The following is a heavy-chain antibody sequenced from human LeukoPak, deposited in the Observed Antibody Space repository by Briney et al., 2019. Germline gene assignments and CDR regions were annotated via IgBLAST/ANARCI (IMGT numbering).Heavy chain of an antibody. CDR1: GFTFDDYA. D-gene: IGHD5-24*01. J-gene: IGHJ4*02. Sequence: GGSLRLSCAASGFTFDDYAMHWVRQAPGKGLEWVSLISGDGGSTYYADSVKGRFTISRDNSKNSLYLQMNSLRTEDTALYYCAKDIRAGSRDGYTLFDYRGQGTLVTVSS. CDR2: ISGDGGST. V-gene: IGHV3-43*02. CDR3: AKDIRAGSRDGYTLFDY.